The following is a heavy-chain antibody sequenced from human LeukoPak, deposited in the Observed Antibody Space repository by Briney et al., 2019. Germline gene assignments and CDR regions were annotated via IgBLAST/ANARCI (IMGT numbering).Heavy chain of an antibody. D-gene: IGHD1-20*01. Sequence: GGSLRLSCAASGFTFSSYGMHWVRQAPGKGLEWVAFIRYDGSNKYYADSVKGRFTISRDNSKNTLYLQMNSLRAEDTAVYYCAKDFSRNWNDLYYMDVWGKGTTVTISS. CDR3: AKDFSRNWNDLYYMDV. CDR1: GFTFSSYG. J-gene: IGHJ6*03. V-gene: IGHV3-30*02. CDR2: IRYDGSNK.